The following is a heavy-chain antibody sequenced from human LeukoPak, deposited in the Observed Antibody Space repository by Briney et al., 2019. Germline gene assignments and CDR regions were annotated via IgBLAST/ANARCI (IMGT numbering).Heavy chain of an antibody. V-gene: IGHV3-7*01. J-gene: IGHJ4*02. D-gene: IGHD3-16*02. Sequence: GGSLRLSCAACGFTFSSYWMSWVRQAPGKGLEWVANIKQDGSEKYYVDSVKGRFTISRDSDKNSLFLQMTSLRAEDTAVYYCARVGGRYSPLGYWGQGTLVTVSS. CDR2: IKQDGSEK. CDR3: ARVGGRYSPLGY. CDR1: GFTFSSYW.